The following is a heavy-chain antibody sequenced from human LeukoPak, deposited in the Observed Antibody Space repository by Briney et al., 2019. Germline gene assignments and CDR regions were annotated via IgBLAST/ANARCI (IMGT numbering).Heavy chain of an antibody. CDR2: IYPGDSGT. Sequence: GESLKISCKGSGYSFTSYWIGWVRQMPGKGLEWMGIIYPGDSGTRYSPSFQGQVTISADKSISTAYLQWSSLKASDTAMYYCARGRDILTGYYTYYFDYWGQGTLVTVSS. CDR3: ARGRDILTGYYTYYFDY. D-gene: IGHD3-9*01. J-gene: IGHJ4*02. CDR1: GYSFTSYW. V-gene: IGHV5-51*01.